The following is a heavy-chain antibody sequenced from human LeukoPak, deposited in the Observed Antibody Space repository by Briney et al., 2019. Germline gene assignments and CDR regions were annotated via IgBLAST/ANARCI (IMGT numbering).Heavy chain of an antibody. Sequence: GGSLRLSCATSEFTFNTYSMNWFRQAPGKGLEWVSSISDDSSSIYYADSVKGRFTISRDNAKNSLYLQMSSLGVEDTAVYYCARDSRSCDSDYWGQGTLVTVSS. CDR1: EFTFNTYS. D-gene: IGHD1-26*01. CDR2: ISDDSSSI. J-gene: IGHJ4*02. CDR3: ARDSRSCDSDY. V-gene: IGHV3-21*01.